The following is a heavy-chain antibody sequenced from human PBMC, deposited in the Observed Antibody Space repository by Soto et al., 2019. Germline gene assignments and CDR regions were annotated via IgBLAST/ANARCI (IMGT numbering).Heavy chain of an antibody. CDR2: IYGGGST. D-gene: IGHD3-3*01. J-gene: IGHJ3*02. CDR3: ARVYDFWSGYSEDAFDI. Sequence: GGSLRLSCAASGFTVSSNYMTWLRQAPGKRLEWVSVIYGGGSTYYADSLKGRFTISRDNSTNTLYIQMSSLRAEDTAVYYCARVYDFWSGYSEDAFDIWGQGTLVTVSS. CDR1: GFTVSSNY. V-gene: IGHV3-66*01.